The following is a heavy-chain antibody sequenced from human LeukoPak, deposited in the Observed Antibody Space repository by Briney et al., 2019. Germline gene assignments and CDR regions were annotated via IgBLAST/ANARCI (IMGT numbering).Heavy chain of an antibody. J-gene: IGHJ4*02. Sequence: ASVKVSCKASGGTFSCYAISWVRQAPGQGLEWMGGIIPIFGTANYAQKFQGRVTITADESTSTAYMELSSLRSEDTAVYYCARDSNHYDILTGYSSSLFDYWGQGTLVTVSS. CDR3: ARDSNHYDILTGYSSSLFDY. CDR2: IIPIFGTA. V-gene: IGHV1-69*13. CDR1: GGTFSCYA. D-gene: IGHD3-9*01.